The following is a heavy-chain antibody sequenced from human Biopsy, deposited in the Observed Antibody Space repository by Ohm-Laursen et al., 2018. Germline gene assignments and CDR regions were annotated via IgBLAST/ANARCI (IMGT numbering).Heavy chain of an antibody. CDR2: IYYSGYT. J-gene: IGHJ5*02. V-gene: IGHV4-59*08. CDR1: GGSMRSYY. Sequence: SDTLSLTCTVSGGSMRSYYWSWLRQPPGKGLEWIGYIYYSGYTNYNPSLKSRVTISVDKPKNQFSLRLSSMTAADTAVYYCARIVDASMMTSLWFDPWGQGTLVTVSS. CDR3: ARIVDASMMTSLWFDP. D-gene: IGHD5-18*01.